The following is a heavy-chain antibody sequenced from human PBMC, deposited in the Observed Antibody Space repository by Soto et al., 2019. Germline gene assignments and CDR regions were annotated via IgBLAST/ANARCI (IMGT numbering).Heavy chain of an antibody. CDR1: GFNFKKFA. Sequence: EVQLLESGGGVVQPGGSLRLSCVASGFNFKKFAMTWVRQAPGQGLEWVAGISGCGGSTSYADSVKGRFSTARDDSKNTLSLQMNSLRVEDTAQYYCAKADGEQWLIPHLDNWGQGTLVTVS. D-gene: IGHD6-19*01. J-gene: IGHJ4*02. V-gene: IGHV3-23*01. CDR2: ISGCGGST. CDR3: AKADGEQWLIPHLDN.